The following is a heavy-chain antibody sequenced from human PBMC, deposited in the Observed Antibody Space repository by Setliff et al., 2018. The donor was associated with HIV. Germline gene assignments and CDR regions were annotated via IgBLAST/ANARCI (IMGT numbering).Heavy chain of an antibody. CDR1: GGTFSSYT. J-gene: IGHJ6*03. D-gene: IGHD3-16*01. CDR3: ARCGAGEWHLYMDV. CDR2: SIPILGIG. Sequence: ASVKVSCKASGGTFSSYTINWVRRAPGQGLEWMGRSIPILGIGNDEQAQKFKGRVTFTADKSTSTVYMEPSSLRSEDTAVYYCARCGAGEWHLYMDVWGKGTAVTVSS. V-gene: IGHV1-69*02.